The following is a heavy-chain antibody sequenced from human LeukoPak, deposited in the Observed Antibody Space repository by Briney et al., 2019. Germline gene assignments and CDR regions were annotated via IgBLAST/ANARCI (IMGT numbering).Heavy chain of an antibody. CDR1: GFTFSSYG. Sequence: GGSLRLSCAASGFTFSSYGMHWVRQAPGKGLEWVAVISYDGSNKYYADSVKGRFTISRDNSKNTLYLQMNSLRAEDTAVYYCAKEISTFLEWLLGYYGMDVWGQGTTVTVSS. J-gene: IGHJ6*02. CDR2: ISYDGSNK. V-gene: IGHV3-30*18. D-gene: IGHD3-3*01. CDR3: AKEISTFLEWLLGYYGMDV.